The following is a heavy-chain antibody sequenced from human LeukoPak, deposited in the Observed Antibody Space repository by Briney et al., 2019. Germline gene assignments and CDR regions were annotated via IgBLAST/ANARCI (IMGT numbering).Heavy chain of an antibody. D-gene: IGHD2-2*01. CDR3: ARVDIVVVPAAIRYFDY. Sequence: GASVKVSCKASGYTFTSYGISWVRQAPGQGLEWIGWISAYNGNTNYAQKHQGRVTMTTDTSTSTAYMELRSLRSDDTAVYYCARVDIVVVPAAIRYFDYWGQGTLVTVSS. V-gene: IGHV1-18*01. CDR1: GYTFTSYG. CDR2: ISAYNGNT. J-gene: IGHJ4*02.